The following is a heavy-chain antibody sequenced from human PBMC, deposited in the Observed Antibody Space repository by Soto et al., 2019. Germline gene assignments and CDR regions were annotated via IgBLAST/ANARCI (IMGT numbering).Heavy chain of an antibody. CDR3: AKFQGEHFNKWYFHY. CDR1: GFTFSAYA. D-gene: IGHD3-16*01. CDR2: ITGGVCGT. V-gene: IGHV3-23*01. J-gene: IGHJ4*02. Sequence: EVQLLESGGGLVQPGGSLRLSCAASGFTFSAYAMTCVRQAPGKGLEWVSVITGGVCGTYYAYSVKGRFTISRDNSKNTLYLQMNSLRAEDTAVYNCAKFQGEHFNKWYFHYWGQGTLVTVSS.